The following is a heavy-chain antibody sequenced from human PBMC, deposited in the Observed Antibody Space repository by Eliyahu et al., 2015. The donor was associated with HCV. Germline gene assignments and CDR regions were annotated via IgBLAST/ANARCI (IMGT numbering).Heavy chain of an antibody. V-gene: IGHV3-21*01. Sequence: EVQLVESGGGLVKPGGSLRLSCAASGFTFSSYXMNWVRQAPGEGVEWVSSISGSSSYIHYADSVKGRFTISRDNAKNSLYLQMSSLRADDTAVYYCAREDSSSWPQNYNWFDPWGQGTLVTVSS. CDR2: ISGSSSYI. CDR1: GFTFSSYX. D-gene: IGHD6-13*01. CDR3: AREDSSSWPQNYNWFDP. J-gene: IGHJ5*02.